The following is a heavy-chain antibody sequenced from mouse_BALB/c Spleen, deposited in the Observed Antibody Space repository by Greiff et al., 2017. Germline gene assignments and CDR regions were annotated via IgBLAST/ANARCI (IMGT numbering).Heavy chain of an antibody. V-gene: IGHV5-17*02. Sequence: DVMLVESGGGLVQPGGSRKLSCAASGFTFSSFGMHWVRQAPEKGLEWVAYISSGSSTIYYADTVKGRFTISRDNPKNTLFLQMTSLRSEDTAMYYCARSHYGSTTWFAYWGQGTLVTVSA. CDR1: GFTFSSFG. CDR2: ISSGSSTI. D-gene: IGHD1-1*01. CDR3: ARSHYGSTTWFAY. J-gene: IGHJ3*01.